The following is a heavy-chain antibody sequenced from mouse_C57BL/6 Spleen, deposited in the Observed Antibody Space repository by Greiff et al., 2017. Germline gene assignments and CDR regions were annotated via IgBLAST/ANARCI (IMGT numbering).Heavy chain of an antibody. D-gene: IGHD1-1*01. V-gene: IGHV6-3*01. CDR2: IRLKSDNYAT. CDR3: TAVYYYGSNYAMDY. CDR1: GFTFSNYW. Sequence: EVQLVESGGGLVQPGGSMKLSCVASGFTFSNYWMNWVRQSPEKGLEWVAQIRLKSDNYATHYAESVKGRFTISRDDPKSSVYLQMNNLRAEDTGIYYCTAVYYYGSNYAMDYWGQGTSVTVSS. J-gene: IGHJ4*01.